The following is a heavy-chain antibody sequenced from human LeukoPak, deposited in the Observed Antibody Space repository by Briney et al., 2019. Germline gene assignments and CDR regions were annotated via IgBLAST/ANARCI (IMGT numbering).Heavy chain of an antibody. CDR3: ARGPSWYYDFWSGTGALDY. CDR2: IWNGGSNK. CDR1: GFTFSSYG. J-gene: IGHJ4*02. D-gene: IGHD3-3*01. Sequence: GGSLRLSCVASGFTFSSYGMHWFRQAPGKGLEWVAVIWNGGSNKYYADSVRGRFTISRDNSKNTLYLQMNSLRAEDTAVYYCARGPSWYYDFWSGTGALDYWGQGTLVTVSS. V-gene: IGHV3-33*08.